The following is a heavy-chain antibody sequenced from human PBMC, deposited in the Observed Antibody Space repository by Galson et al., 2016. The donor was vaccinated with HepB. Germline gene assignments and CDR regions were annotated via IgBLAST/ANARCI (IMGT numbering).Heavy chain of an antibody. J-gene: IGHJ6*02. V-gene: IGHV4-59*01. Sequence: SETLSLTCTVSGGSISTYYWNWIRQSPGKGLEWIGYIYYGGTTSYNPPLKRRFTSSVDTSKNQFSLRLNSVTPAEPAVYFCARDGGAAGRIAHWGQGTKVTVSS. D-gene: IGHD6-13*01. CDR1: GGSISTYY. CDR2: IYYGGTT. CDR3: ARDGGAAGRIAH.